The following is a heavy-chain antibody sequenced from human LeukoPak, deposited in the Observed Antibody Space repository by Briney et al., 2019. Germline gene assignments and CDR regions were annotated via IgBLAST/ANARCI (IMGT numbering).Heavy chain of an antibody. CDR2: IYHSGST. D-gene: IGHD1-26*01. CDR3: ARDGGDYSGSYYLGIDY. CDR1: GCSISSSNW. V-gene: IGHV4-4*02. Sequence: PSETLSLTCAVSGCSISSSNWWSWVRQPPGKGLEWIGEIYHSGSTNYNPSLKSRVTISVDKSKSQFSLKLSSVTAADTAVYYCARDGGDYSGSYYLGIDYWGQGTLVTVSS. J-gene: IGHJ4*02.